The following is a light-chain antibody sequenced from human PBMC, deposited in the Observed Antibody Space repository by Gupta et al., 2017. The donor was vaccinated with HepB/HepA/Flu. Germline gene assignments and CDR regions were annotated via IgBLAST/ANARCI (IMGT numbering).Light chain of an antibody. CDR1: SSDVGRYNL. CDR3: YSSERSNTFGV. J-gene: IGLJ3*02. Sequence: VSGSPGQSITISCTGTSSDVGRYNLVSWYQQHPGKAPKLMISEVSKRPSGVSNRFSGSKSGKKASLTISGLQAEDEAEYYCYSSERSNTFGVFGGGTNLTVL. CDR2: EVS. V-gene: IGLV2-23*02.